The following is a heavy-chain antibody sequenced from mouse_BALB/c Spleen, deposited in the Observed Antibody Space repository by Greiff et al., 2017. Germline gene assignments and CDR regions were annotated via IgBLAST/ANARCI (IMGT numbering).Heavy chain of an antibody. Sequence: VQLQQPGPGLVKPSQSLSLTCSVTGYSITSGYYWNWIRQFPGNKLEWMGYISYDGSNNYNPSLKNRISITRDTSKNQFFLKLNSVTTEDTATYYCARVFITTVVDFDYWGQGTTLTVSS. CDR2: ISYDGSN. CDR3: ARVFITTVVDFDY. J-gene: IGHJ2*01. D-gene: IGHD1-1*01. V-gene: IGHV3-6*02. CDR1: GYSITSGYY.